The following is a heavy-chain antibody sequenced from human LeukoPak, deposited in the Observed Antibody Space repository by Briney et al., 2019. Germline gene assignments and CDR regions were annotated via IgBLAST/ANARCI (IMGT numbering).Heavy chain of an antibody. CDR2: IYHSGST. CDR3: DRTVNIFYDSSGYFDY. CDR1: GGSISSGGYS. D-gene: IGHD3-22*01. Sequence: SETLSLTCAVSGGSISSGGYSWSWIRQPPGKGLEWIGYIYHSGSTYYNPSLNGRVTISVDRSKNQFSLKLSSVTAADTAVYYCDRTVNIFYDSSGYFDYWGQGTLVTVSS. J-gene: IGHJ4*02. V-gene: IGHV4-30-2*01.